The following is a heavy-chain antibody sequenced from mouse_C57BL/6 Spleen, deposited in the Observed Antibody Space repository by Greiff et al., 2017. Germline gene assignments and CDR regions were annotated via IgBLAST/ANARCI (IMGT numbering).Heavy chain of an antibody. CDR3: ARKAQATFSYYAMDY. D-gene: IGHD3-2*02. CDR2: IDPSDSYT. CDR1: GYTFTSYW. Sequence: VQLQQPGAELVRPGTSVKLSCKASGYTFTSYWMHWVKQRPGQGLEWIGVIDPSDSYTNYNQKFKGKATLTVDTSSSTAYMQLSSLTSEDSAVYYCARKAQATFSYYAMDYWGQGTSVTVSS. V-gene: IGHV1-59*01. J-gene: IGHJ4*01.